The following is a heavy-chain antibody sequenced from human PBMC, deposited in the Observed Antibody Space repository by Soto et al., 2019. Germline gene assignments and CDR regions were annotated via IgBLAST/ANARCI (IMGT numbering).Heavy chain of an antibody. CDR2: INPSGGST. V-gene: IGHV1-46*01. CDR1: GYTFTTYY. J-gene: IGHJ6*02. Sequence: QVQLVQSGTEVKEPGASVSLSCKASGYTFTTYYIHWVRQAPGQGLEWMGMINPSGGSTTYAQNFQGRVTMTRETSTSTVYMDLNSLRSDDTAVYYCARATSAGNGRRVDVWGLGTTVTVSS. CDR3: ARATSAGNGRRVDV. D-gene: IGHD6-13*01.